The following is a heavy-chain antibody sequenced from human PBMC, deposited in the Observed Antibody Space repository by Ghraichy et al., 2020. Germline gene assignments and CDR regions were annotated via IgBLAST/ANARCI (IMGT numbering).Heavy chain of an antibody. CDR1: GFIFYNYT. CDR2: FSGGDNNT. J-gene: IGHJ4*01. D-gene: IGHD3-22*01. Sequence: GGSLRLSCTASGFIFYNYTMGWVRQAPGKGLEWVSTFSGGDNNTYHADSVKGRFTISRDNSKKKLYLQMDRLRAEDTAVYYCVKTPDHYYFDSSGTFDYWGRGTLVTVSS. CDR3: VKTPDHYYFDSSGTFDY. V-gene: IGHV3-23*01.